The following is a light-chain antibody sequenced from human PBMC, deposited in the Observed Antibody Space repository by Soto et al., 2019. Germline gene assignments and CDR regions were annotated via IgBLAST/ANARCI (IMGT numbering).Light chain of an antibody. Sequence: DVQMTQSPSTLSASVGDRVTITCRASQSVNTWLAWFQQKPGKAPKVLIYRASNLETGVPSRFSGSGSGTEFILTISSLQPDDFATYYCQQDSGDPWTFGQGTKVEIK. CDR3: QQDSGDPWT. CDR2: RAS. J-gene: IGKJ1*01. CDR1: QSVNTW. V-gene: IGKV1-5*03.